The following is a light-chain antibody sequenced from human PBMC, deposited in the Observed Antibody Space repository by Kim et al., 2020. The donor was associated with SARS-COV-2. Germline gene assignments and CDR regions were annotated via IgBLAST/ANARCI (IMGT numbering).Light chain of an antibody. J-gene: IGKJ2*03. V-gene: IGKV3-20*01. CDR3: QQYGSSPYS. Sequence: EIVLTQSPGTLSLSPGERATLSCRASQSVGSSLLAWYQQKPGQAPRLLIYEAFKRVAGIPDRFSGSGSGTDFTLTISRPEPEDFAMYYCQQYGSSPYSFGQGNKLE. CDR2: EAF. CDR1: QSVGSSL.